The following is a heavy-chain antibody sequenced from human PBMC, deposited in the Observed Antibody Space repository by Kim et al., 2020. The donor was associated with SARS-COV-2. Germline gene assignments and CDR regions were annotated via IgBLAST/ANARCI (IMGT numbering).Heavy chain of an antibody. Sequence: GNTEYAYSVKGRFTSSRYNSKKTMYLQMNSLRVEDTAVYYCGKNQWGLYYWGQGTLVTVSS. V-gene: IGHV3-23*01. D-gene: IGHD1-26*01. CDR3: GKNQWGLYY. J-gene: IGHJ4*02. CDR2: GNT.